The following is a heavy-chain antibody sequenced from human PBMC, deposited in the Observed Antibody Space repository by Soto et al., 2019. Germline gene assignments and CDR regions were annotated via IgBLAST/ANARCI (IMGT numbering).Heavy chain of an antibody. CDR1: GGSISSYY. V-gene: IGHV4-59*01. Sequence: PSETLSLTCIVSGGSISSYYWSWIRQPPGKGLEWIGYVHYSGSTNYNSSLKSRVTISVDMSKNQFSLRLRSVTAADTAVYYCARDQLGYCTTTTCYNGLDPWGQGTLVTVS. J-gene: IGHJ5*02. D-gene: IGHD2-2*01. CDR3: ARDQLGYCTTTTCYNGLDP. CDR2: VHYSGST.